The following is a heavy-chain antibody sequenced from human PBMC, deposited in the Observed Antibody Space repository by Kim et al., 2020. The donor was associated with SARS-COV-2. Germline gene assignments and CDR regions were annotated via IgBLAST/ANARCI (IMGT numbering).Heavy chain of an antibody. CDR3: AVVPAAINYYYYGMDV. Sequence: SVKGRFTISRDNANNSLYLQMNSLRAEDTAVYYCAVVPAAINYYYYGMDVWGQGTTVTVSS. D-gene: IGHD2-2*02. J-gene: IGHJ6*02. V-gene: IGHV3-21*01.